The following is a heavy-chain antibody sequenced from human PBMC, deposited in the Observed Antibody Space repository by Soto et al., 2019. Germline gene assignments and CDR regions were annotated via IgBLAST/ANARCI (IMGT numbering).Heavy chain of an antibody. D-gene: IGHD3-9*01. J-gene: IGHJ6*02. CDR1: GFNFRSYG. V-gene: IGHV3-30*18. Sequence: GGSLRLSCAASGFNFRSYGMHWVRQAPGKGLEWVAVTSYDGSNKYYADSVKGRFTISRDNSKNTLYLQMNSLRAEDTAVYYCAKDVRLDVLRYFDWLSYGMDVWGQGTTVTVSS. CDR3: AKDVRLDVLRYFDWLSYGMDV. CDR2: TSYDGSNK.